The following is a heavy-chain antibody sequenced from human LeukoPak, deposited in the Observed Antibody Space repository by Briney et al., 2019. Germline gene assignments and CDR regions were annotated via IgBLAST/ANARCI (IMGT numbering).Heavy chain of an antibody. Sequence: PSETLSLTCAVSGYSLGKNYYWGWIRQSPGKGLEWIGRIYGRASTSYNPSLMNRVTMSVDTSKNHFSLQLTSVTAADTAVYYCARYDSRGSASTRFDYWGPGILVTASS. CDR3: ARYDSRGSASTRFDY. V-gene: IGHV4-38-2*01. J-gene: IGHJ4*02. CDR1: GYSLGKNYY. CDR2: IYGRAST. D-gene: IGHD3-16*01.